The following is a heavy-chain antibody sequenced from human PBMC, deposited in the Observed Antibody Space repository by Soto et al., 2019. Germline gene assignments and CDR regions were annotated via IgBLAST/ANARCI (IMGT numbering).Heavy chain of an antibody. CDR3: ARGKDGYEYGGVSNY. J-gene: IGHJ4*02. CDR2: IIPILGIA. V-gene: IGHV1-69*02. D-gene: IGHD5-12*01. Sequence: QVQLVQSGAEVKKPGSSVKVSCKASGGTFISYTISWVRHAPGQGLEWMGRIIPILGIANYAQKFQGRLTITADKSTSTDYIERSSLRSEDTAVDYWARGKDGYEYGGVSNYWGQGTLVTVSS. CDR1: GGTFISYT.